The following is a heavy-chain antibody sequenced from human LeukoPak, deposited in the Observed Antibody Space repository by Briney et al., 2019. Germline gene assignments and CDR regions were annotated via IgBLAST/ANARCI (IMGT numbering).Heavy chain of an antibody. CDR3: AKDKGEYYYGSGSPTGYFDY. D-gene: IGHD3-10*01. Sequence: GGSLRLSCAASGFTFDDYAMHWVRQAPGKGLEWVSGISWNSSSIGYADSVKGRFTISRDNAKDSLYLQMNSLRAEDTALYYCAKDKGEYYYGSGSPTGYFDYWGQGTLVTVSS. CDR1: GFTFDDYA. V-gene: IGHV3-9*01. CDR2: ISWNSSSI. J-gene: IGHJ4*02.